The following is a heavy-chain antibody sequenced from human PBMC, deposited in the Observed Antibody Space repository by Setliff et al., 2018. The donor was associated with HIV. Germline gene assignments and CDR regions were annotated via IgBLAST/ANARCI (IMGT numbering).Heavy chain of an antibody. CDR3: ARSRGTQQEEYYFDY. J-gene: IGHJ4*02. D-gene: IGHD5-12*01. CDR2: IYSSGST. V-gene: IGHV4-61*02. CDR1: GGSISSGGYY. Sequence: SETLSLTCTVSGGSISSGGYYWSWIRQPAGKGLEWIGRIYSSGSTTYSPSLKSRVTILLDPSKNQFSLKLSSVTAADTAVYYCARSRGTQQEEYYFDYWGPGTLVTV.